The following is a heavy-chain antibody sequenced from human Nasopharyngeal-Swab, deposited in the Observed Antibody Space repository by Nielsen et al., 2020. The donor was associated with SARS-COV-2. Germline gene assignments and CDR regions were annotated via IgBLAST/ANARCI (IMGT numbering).Heavy chain of an antibody. D-gene: IGHD2-8*02. Sequence: ASVKVSCNASGYTFTDYYIHWVLQAPGQGLEWMGPINPNSGGTNSAQKFQGRVTMTRDTSISTAYMGLSGLGSADTALYFCARGACTGNSCYTGANTFHIWGQGTLVTVSS. CDR2: INPNSGGT. CDR3: ARGACTGNSCYTGANTFHI. V-gene: IGHV1-2*06. J-gene: IGHJ4*02. CDR1: GYTFTDYY.